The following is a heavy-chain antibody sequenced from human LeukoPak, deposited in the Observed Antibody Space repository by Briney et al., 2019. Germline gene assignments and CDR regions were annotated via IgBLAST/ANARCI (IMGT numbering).Heavy chain of an antibody. D-gene: IGHD3-10*01. CDR3: ARDGGNILWFGELFLVQNWFDP. CDR1: GGTFSSYA. CDR2: IIPIFGTA. V-gene: IGHV1-69*13. J-gene: IGHJ5*02. Sequence: ASVKVSCKASGGTFSSYAISWVRQAPGQGLEWMGGIIPIFGTANYAQKFQGRVTITADESTSTAYMELSSLRSEDTAVYYCARDGGNILWFGELFLVQNWFDPWGQGTLVTVSS.